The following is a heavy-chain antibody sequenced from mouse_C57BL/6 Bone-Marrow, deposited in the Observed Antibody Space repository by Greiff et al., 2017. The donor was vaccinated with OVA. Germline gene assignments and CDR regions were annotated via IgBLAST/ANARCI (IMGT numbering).Heavy chain of an antibody. V-gene: IGHV10-3*01. D-gene: IGHD1-1*01. CDR1: GFTFNTYA. J-gene: IGHJ3*01. CDR3: VRDRYYYGSSYVWFAY. CDR2: IRSKSSNYAT. Sequence: EVMLVESGGGLVQPKGSLKLSCAASGFTFNTYAMHWVRQAPGKGLEWVARIRSKSSNYATYYADSVKDRFTISRDDSQSMLYLQMNNLKTEDTAMYYCVRDRYYYGSSYVWFAYWGQGTLVTVSA.